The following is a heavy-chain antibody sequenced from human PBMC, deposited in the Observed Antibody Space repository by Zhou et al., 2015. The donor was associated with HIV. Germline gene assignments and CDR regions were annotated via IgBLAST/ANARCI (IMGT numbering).Heavy chain of an antibody. CDR3: ARDQYYYGSGRVRPYYYGMDV. Sequence: QVQLVQSGAEVKKPGSSVKVSCKASGGTFSSYAISWVRQAPGQGLEWMGGIIPIFGTANYAQKFQGRVTITADESTSTAYMELSSLRSEDTAVYYCARDQYYYGSGRVRPYYYGMDVWGQGTTVTVSS. J-gene: IGHJ6*02. V-gene: IGHV1-69*01. CDR2: IIPIFGTA. CDR1: GGTFSSYA. D-gene: IGHD3-10*01.